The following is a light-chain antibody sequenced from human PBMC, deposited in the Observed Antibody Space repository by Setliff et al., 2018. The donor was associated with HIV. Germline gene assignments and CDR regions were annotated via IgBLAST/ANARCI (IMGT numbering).Light chain of an antibody. J-gene: IGLJ1*01. CDR3: CSNTGSNTYV. CDR2: QAT. CDR1: SSDIGRYNV. Sequence: QAVVTQPASVSGSPGQSITISCTGTSSDIGRYNVVSWYQQYPGKAPKLMIYQATKRPSGVSNRFSGSKSGNTASLTISELQAEDEADYYCCSNTGSNTYVFGSGTKVTAL. V-gene: IGLV2-23*01.